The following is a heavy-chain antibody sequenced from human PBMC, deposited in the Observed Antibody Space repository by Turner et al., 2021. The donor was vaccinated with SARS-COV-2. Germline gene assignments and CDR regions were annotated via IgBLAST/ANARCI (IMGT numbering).Heavy chain of an antibody. J-gene: IGHJ4*02. CDR3: AKGPDIVATIWGTLFSGTFDY. D-gene: IGHD5-12*01. Sequence: EVQLLESGGGLVQPGGSLRLSCAASGFTFSSYAMSWVRQAPGKGLEWVSAISGSGGSTYYADSVQGRFTISRDNSKNTLYLQMNSLRAEDTAVYYCAKGPDIVATIWGTLFSGTFDYWGQGTLVTVSS. CDR2: ISGSGGST. CDR1: GFTFSSYA. V-gene: IGHV3-23*01.